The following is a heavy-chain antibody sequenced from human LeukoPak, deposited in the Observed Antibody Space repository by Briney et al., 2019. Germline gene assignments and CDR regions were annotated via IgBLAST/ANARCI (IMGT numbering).Heavy chain of an antibody. Sequence: ASVRVSCKASGYTFTDFYLNWVRQAPGQGLEWMAWINPFSGATSYAEKFQGRVTMTWDTSISTAYMELLGLRSDDTAVYHCATSTVTHTRDPWGQGTLVTVSS. CDR1: GYTFTDFY. J-gene: IGHJ5*02. CDR3: ATSTVTHTRDP. D-gene: IGHD1-1*01. V-gene: IGHV1-2*02. CDR2: INPFSGAT.